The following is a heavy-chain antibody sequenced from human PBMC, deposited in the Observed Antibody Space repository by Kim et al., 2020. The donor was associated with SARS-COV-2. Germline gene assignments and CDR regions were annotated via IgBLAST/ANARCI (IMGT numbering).Heavy chain of an antibody. J-gene: IGHJ4*02. CDR2: INPNSGGT. D-gene: IGHD3-16*01. CDR3: ARVVMFAAGSKRHRLFDY. CDR1: GYTFTGYY. Sequence: ASVKVSCKASGYTFTGYYMHWVRQAPGQGLEWMGWINPNSGGTNYAQKFQGRVTMTRDTSISTAYMELSRLRSDDTAVYYCARVVMFAAGSKRHRLFDYWGQGTLVTVSS. V-gene: IGHV1-2*02.